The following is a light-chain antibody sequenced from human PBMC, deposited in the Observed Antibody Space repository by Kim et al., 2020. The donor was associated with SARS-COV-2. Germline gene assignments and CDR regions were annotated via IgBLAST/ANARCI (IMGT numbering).Light chain of an antibody. Sequence: LSLSPGERATLSCRASQSVSSYLAWYQQKPGQAPRLLIYDASNRATGIPARFSGSGSGTDFTLTISSLEPEDFAVYYCQQRSNCHFGQGTRLEIK. CDR2: DAS. CDR1: QSVSSY. CDR3: QQRSNCH. V-gene: IGKV3-11*01. J-gene: IGKJ5*01.